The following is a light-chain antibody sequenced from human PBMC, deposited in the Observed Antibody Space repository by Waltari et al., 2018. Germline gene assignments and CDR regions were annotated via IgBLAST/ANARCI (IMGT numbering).Light chain of an antibody. J-gene: IGLJ3*02. V-gene: IGLV2-11*01. Sequence: QSALTQPRSLSGSPGQSVTISCTGTFSDFTASDHVSWYQQHPGKAPKLIAYGVPERPAGVPHRFSGSKSGDTASLTISGLQADDEADYYCCSYAGSYTWVFGGGTKLTVL. CDR3: CSYAGSYTWV. CDR1: FSDFTASDH. CDR2: GVP.